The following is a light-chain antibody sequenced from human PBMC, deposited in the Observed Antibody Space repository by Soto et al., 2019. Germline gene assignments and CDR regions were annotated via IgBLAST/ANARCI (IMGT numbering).Light chain of an antibody. CDR2: KAS. CDR3: QHYNSYSEA. V-gene: IGKV1-5*03. J-gene: IGKJ1*01. CDR1: QTISSW. Sequence: IQMTQSASTLPGSVRDRVTITCRASQTISSWLAWYQQKPGKAPKLLIYKASTLKSGVPSRFSGSGSGTEVTLTISSLQPDDFATYYCQHYNSYSEAFGQGTKVDIK.